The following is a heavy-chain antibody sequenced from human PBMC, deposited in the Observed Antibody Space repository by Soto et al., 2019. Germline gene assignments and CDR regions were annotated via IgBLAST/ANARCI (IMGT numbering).Heavy chain of an antibody. J-gene: IGHJ3*01. Sequence: SETLSLTCSVSGGSISRYYWSWIRQTAGKRLEWIGRMYHTGTTDYNPSLKRRLSMSVDTSKNQFSLRLSSVTAADTALYYCARDVGYTGYEQGNPFDLWGQVTMVT. CDR2: MYHTGTT. V-gene: IGHV4-4*07. D-gene: IGHD5-12*01. CDR3: ARDVGYTGYEQGNPFDL. CDR1: GGSISRYY.